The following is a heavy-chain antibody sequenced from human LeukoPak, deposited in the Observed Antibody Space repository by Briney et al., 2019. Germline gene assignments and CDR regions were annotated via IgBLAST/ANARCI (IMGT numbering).Heavy chain of an antibody. CDR3: ARVGPGYGSGTNPFDY. CDR2: IYYSGGT. CDR1: GGSVSSGSYY. Sequence: SETLSLTCTVSGGSVSSGSYYWSWIRQPPGKGLEWIGYIYYSGGTNYNPSLKSRVTISVDTSKNQFSLKLSSVTAADTAVYYYARVGPGYGSGTNPFDYWGQGTLVTVSS. V-gene: IGHV4-61*01. J-gene: IGHJ4*02. D-gene: IGHD3-10*01.